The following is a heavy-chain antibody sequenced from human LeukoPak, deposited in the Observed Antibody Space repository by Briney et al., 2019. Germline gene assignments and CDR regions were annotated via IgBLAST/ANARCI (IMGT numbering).Heavy chain of an antibody. D-gene: IGHD6-19*01. CDR2: IYYSGST. CDR3: ARGKRGSFDY. Sequence: SETLSLTCAVSGGSISSSSYYWGWIRQPPGKGLEWIGSIYYSGSTYYNPSLKSRVTISVDTSKNQFSLKLSSVTAADTAVYYCARGKRGSFDYWGRGTLVTVSS. CDR1: GGSISSSSYY. V-gene: IGHV4-39*07. J-gene: IGHJ4*02.